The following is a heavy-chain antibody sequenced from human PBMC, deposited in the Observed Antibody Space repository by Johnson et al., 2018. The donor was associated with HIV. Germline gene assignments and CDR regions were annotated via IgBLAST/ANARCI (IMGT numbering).Heavy chain of an antibody. CDR1: GFTFSSYD. Sequence: MLLVESGGGVVRPGGSLRLSCAASGFTFSSYDMHWVRQATGKGLEWVSAIGTAGNTYYPGSVKGRFTISRENAKNSLYLQMNSLRAGETAVYYCARVSSGGAFDIGGQGTMVTVAS. CDR3: ARVSSGGAFDI. CDR2: IGTAGNT. V-gene: IGHV3-13*01. D-gene: IGHD3-22*01. J-gene: IGHJ3*02.